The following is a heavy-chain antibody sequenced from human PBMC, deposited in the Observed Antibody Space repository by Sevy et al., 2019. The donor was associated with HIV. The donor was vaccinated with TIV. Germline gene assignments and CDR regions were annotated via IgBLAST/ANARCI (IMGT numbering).Heavy chain of an antibody. D-gene: IGHD4-17*01. J-gene: IGHJ5*01. CDR2: FDYAGTT. V-gene: IGHV4-39*01. CDR3: ARYVCGDYAGGFDS. CDR1: GGSIRSTSYY. Sequence: SESLSLTCSVSGGSIRSTSYYWGWIRQPPGKGLEWIASFDYAGTTYYTPALKSRVTISGDMSKNQFSLKLKSVTVADTAFYYCARYVCGDYAGGFDSWGQGTLVTVSS.